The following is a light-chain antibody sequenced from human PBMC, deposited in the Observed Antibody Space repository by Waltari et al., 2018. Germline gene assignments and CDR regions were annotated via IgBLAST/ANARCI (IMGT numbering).Light chain of an antibody. V-gene: IGKV4-1*01. J-gene: IGKJ3*01. CDR2: WAS. CDR3: QHYYGSPST. CDR1: QSFLYSPNTKNH. Sequence: DIVMTQSPDSLAVSLGESATIYCKSSQSFLYSPNTKNHLTWYHQKQGQPPKLLIYWASTRESGVPNLFSGGGSGTDFTHTISSLQAGDAAVYYGQHYYGSPSTLGPGTKVEIK.